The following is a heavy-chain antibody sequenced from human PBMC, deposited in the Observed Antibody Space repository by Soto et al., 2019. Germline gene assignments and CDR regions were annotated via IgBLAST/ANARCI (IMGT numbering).Heavy chain of an antibody. V-gene: IGHV4-59*01. CDR2: IYYSGSA. Sequence: SETLSLTCTISGGSISGFYWGWIRQPPGKGLEWIGNIYYSGSANYDPSLRSRVTISLNTSKNQFSLNLNSVTAADTAIYYCAIWTYCGGDCYLIDFCGQGTLVTVSS. D-gene: IGHD2-21*02. CDR3: AIWTYCGGDCYLIDF. CDR1: GGSISGFY. J-gene: IGHJ4*02.